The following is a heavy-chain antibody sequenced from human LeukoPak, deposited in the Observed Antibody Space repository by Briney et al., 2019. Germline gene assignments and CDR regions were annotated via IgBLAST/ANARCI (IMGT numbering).Heavy chain of an antibody. D-gene: IGHD3-22*01. J-gene: IGHJ4*02. Sequence: ASVKVSCKASGYTFTGYYMHWVRQAPGQGLEWLGWINHNSGGTNYAQKFQGRVTMTRDTSISTAYMELSRLRSDDTALYYCARENVSYFDSSDAHDYWGQGTLVTVSS. CDR2: INHNSGGT. V-gene: IGHV1-2*02. CDR3: ARENVSYFDSSDAHDY. CDR1: GYTFTGYY.